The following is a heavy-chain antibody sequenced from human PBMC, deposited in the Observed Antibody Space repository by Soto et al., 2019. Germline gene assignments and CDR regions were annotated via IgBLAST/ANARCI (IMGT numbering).Heavy chain of an antibody. D-gene: IGHD2-2*01. CDR3: ASEGPGSSTRFVD. Sequence: VQLVESGGGLVQPGGSLRLSCAASGFNVSSTSMSWVRQAPGKGLEWVSVIYSGACTHYAGSVKGRFTISRDTSKNTPSLQRSSLRVDETAVYYCASEGPGSSTRFVDRGQRTLDTVSS. CDR1: GFNVSSTS. V-gene: IGHV3-66*01. J-gene: IGHJ4*02. CDR2: IYSGACT.